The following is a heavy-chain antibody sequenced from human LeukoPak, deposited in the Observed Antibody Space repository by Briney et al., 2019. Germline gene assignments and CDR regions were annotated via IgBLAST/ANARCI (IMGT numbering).Heavy chain of an antibody. CDR1: GGSFSGYY. Sequence: SETLSLTCAVYGGSFSGYYWSWIRQPPGKGLEWIGEINHSGSTNYNPSLKSRVTISVDTSKNQFSLKLSSVTAADTAVYYCARLVHYCSGGSCYYFDYWGQGTLVTVSS. CDR2: INHSGST. V-gene: IGHV4-34*01. D-gene: IGHD2-15*01. J-gene: IGHJ4*02. CDR3: ARLVHYCSGGSCYYFDY.